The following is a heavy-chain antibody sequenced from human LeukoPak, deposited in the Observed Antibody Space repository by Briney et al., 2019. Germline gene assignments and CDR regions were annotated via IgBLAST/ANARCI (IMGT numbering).Heavy chain of an antibody. CDR1: GFTFSSYA. J-gene: IGHJ4*02. CDR3: AKATLWYYFDY. V-gene: IGHV3-64*04. D-gene: IGHD2-8*02. CDR2: INNNGGST. Sequence: GGSLRLSCSASGFTFSSYAMHWVRQAPGKGLEYVSAINNNGGSTYYADSVKGRFTISRDNPKNTLYLQMNSLRAEDTAVYYCAKATLWYYFDYWGQGTLVTVSS.